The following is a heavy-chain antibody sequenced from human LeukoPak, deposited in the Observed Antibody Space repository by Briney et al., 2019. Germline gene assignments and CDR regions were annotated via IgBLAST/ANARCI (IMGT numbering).Heavy chain of an antibody. CDR2: INPNSGGT. D-gene: IGHD3-10*01. CDR1: GYTFTSYD. V-gene: IGHV1-2*02. CDR3: AREGYYGSGSYVGAFDI. J-gene: IGHJ3*02. Sequence: ASVKVSCKASGYTFTSYDINWVRQATGQGLEWMGWINPNSGGTNYAQKFQGRVTMTRDTSISTAYMELSRLRSDDTAVYYCAREGYYGSGSYVGAFDIWGQGTMVTVSS.